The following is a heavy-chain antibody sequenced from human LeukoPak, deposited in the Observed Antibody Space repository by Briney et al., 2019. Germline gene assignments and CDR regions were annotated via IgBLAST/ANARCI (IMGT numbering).Heavy chain of an antibody. CDR3: AKSYYDILTAYGEELDY. V-gene: IGHV3-30*18. D-gene: IGHD3-9*01. J-gene: IGHJ4*02. CDR2: ISHDGTNQ. CDR1: GFTINSYG. Sequence: GGSLRLSCAASGFTINSYGIHWVRQAPGKGLEWVAVISHDGTNQYHADSVKGRFTISRDISKNTLYLQMNSLRPEDTAVYYCAKSYYDILTAYGEELDYWGQGTLVTVSS.